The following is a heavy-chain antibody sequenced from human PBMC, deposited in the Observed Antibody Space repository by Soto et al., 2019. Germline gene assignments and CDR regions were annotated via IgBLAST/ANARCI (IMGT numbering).Heavy chain of an antibody. CDR3: AKAYSTGWSEGYFDY. Sequence: ASVKVSCKASGYTFTSYYMHWVRQAPGQGLEWMGIINPSGGSTSYAQKFQGRVTMTRDTSTSTVYMELSSLRSEDTAIYYCAKAYSTGWSEGYFDYWGQGTLVTVSS. CDR2: INPSGGST. J-gene: IGHJ4*02. CDR1: GYTFTSYY. V-gene: IGHV1-46*01. D-gene: IGHD6-19*01.